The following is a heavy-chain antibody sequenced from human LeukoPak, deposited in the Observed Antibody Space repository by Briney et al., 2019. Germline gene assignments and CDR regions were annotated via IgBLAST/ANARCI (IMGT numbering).Heavy chain of an antibody. J-gene: IGHJ4*02. CDR1: GYTFTSYG. D-gene: IGHD3-22*01. V-gene: IGHV1-18*01. CDR3: ARDLNGGYYYGLARSGGFGLLDY. CDR2: ISAYNGNT. Sequence: ASVKVSCKASGYTFTSYGISWVRQAPGQGLEWMGWISAYNGNTNYARKLQGRVTMTTDTSTSTAYMELGSLRSDDTAVYYCARDLNGGYYYGLARSGGFGLLDYWGQGTLVTVSS.